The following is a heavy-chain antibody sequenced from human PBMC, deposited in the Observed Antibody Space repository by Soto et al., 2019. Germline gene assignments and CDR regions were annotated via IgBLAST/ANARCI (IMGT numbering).Heavy chain of an antibody. J-gene: IGHJ4*02. Sequence: GGSLRLSCAASGFTFSSYWMHWVRQAPGKGLVWVSRINSDGSSTSYADSVKGRFTISRDNSKNTLYLQMNSLRAEDTAVYYCTTGYCSGGSCYAQFDCWGQGTLVTVSS. CDR1: GFTFSSYW. D-gene: IGHD2-15*01. CDR3: TTGYCSGGSCYAQFDC. CDR2: INSDGSST. V-gene: IGHV3-74*01.